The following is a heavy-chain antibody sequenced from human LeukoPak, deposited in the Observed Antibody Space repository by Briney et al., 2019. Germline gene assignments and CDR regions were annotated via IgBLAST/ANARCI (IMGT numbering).Heavy chain of an antibody. CDR2: ISYSGNT. CDR3: AREYGDFDY. V-gene: IGHV4-59*11. J-gene: IGHJ4*02. CDR1: GGSISGHY. Sequence: SETLSLTCTVSGGSISGHYWSWIRQPPGKGLEWIGYISYSGNTNNNPSLKSRVTISVDTSKNQFSLKLNSVTAADTAVYYCAREYGDFDYWGQGTLVTVSS. D-gene: IGHD4-17*01.